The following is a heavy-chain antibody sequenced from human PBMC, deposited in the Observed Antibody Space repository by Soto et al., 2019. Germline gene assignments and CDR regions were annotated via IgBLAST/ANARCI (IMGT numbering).Heavy chain of an antibody. CDR3: ASSEIYEEDDYYYYYYGMDV. J-gene: IGHJ6*02. CDR2: ISAYNGNT. D-gene: IGHD4-17*01. Sequence: ASVKVSCKASGYTFTSYGISWVRQAPGQGLEWMGWISAYNGNTNYAQKLQGRVTMTTDTSTSTAYMELRSLRSDDTAVYYCASSEIYEEDDYYYYYYGMDVWGQGTTVTVSS. V-gene: IGHV1-18*04. CDR1: GYTFTSYG.